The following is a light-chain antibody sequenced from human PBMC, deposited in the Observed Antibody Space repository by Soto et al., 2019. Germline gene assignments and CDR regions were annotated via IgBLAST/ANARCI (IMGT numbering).Light chain of an antibody. CDR3: QQYSRAPIT. J-gene: IGKJ5*01. CDR2: TAS. V-gene: IGKV3-20*01. CDR1: QSVSSY. Sequence: EVVLTQSPDTLSLSPGERATLSWRASQSVSSYLAWYQQKPGQAPRLLIYTASRRATGIPDRFSGSGSGTDFTLTISRLEPEDSAVYYCQQYSRAPITFGQGTRLEI.